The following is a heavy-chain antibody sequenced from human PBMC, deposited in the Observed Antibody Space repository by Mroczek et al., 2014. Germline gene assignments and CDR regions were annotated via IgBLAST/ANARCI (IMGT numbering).Heavy chain of an antibody. Sequence: QVQLVESGAEVKKPGSSVKVSCKASGGTFSSYAISWVRQAPGQGLEWMGGIIPIFGTANYAQKFQGRVTITADESTSTAYMELSSLRSEDTAVYYCARGTIFGVVIPPLYYYYMDVWGKRDHGQPSP. V-gene: IGHV1-69*01. CDR2: IIPIFGTA. J-gene: IGHJ6*03. D-gene: IGHD3-3*01. CDR3: ARGTIFGVVIPPLYYYYMDV. CDR1: GGTFSSYA.